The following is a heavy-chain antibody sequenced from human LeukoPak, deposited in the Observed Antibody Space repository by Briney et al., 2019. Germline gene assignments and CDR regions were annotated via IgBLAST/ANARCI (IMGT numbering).Heavy chain of an antibody. J-gene: IGHJ4*02. D-gene: IGHD2-21*02. CDR1: GFTFSSYA. CDR3: ARGGYCGGDCYLEFDY. V-gene: IGHV3-30-3*01. Sequence: GRSLRLSCAASGFTFSSYAMHWVRQAPGKGLEWVAVISYDGSNKYYADSVKGRFTISRDNSKNTLYLQMNSLRAEDTAVYYCARGGYCGGDCYLEFDYWGQGTLVTVSS. CDR2: ISYDGSNK.